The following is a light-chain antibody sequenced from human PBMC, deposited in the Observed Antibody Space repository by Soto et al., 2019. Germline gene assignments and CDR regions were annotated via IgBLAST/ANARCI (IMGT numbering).Light chain of an antibody. CDR1: QDISRW. J-gene: IGKJ4*01. CDR3: QPYNNWPLT. Sequence: PSSVSASIGDRVTITCRASQDISRWLAWYQQKPGKAPKLLIYSASSLYSGVPSRFSGSRSGTDFTLTINSLQSEDFAIYYCQPYNNWPLTFGGGTKVDIK. CDR2: SAS. V-gene: IGKV1-12*01.